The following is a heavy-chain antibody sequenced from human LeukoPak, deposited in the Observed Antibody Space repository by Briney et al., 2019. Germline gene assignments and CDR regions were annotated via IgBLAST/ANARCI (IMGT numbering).Heavy chain of an antibody. Sequence: PSETLSLTCTVSGGSISSGGYYWSWIRQHPGKGLEWIGYIYYSGSTNYNPSLKSRVTISVDTSKNQFSLKLSSVTAADTAVYYCARVFAVEHYYYYMDVWGKGTTVTVSS. V-gene: IGHV4-61*08. D-gene: IGHD2-21*01. CDR1: GGSISSGGYY. J-gene: IGHJ6*03. CDR3: ARVFAVEHYYYYMDV. CDR2: IYYSGST.